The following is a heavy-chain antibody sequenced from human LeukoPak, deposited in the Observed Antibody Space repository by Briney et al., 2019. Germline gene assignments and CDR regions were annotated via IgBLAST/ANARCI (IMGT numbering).Heavy chain of an antibody. CDR3: ARANGGSSWYYYYYMDV. CDR1: GGSISSSNW. CDR2: IYHSGST. D-gene: IGHD6-13*01. V-gene: IGHV4-4*02. J-gene: IGHJ6*03. Sequence: SETLSLTCAVSGGSISSSNWWSWVRQPPGKGLEWIGEIYHSGSTYYNPSLKSRVTISVDKSKNQFSLKLSSVTAADTAVYYCARANGGSSWYYYYYMDVWGKGTTVTVSS.